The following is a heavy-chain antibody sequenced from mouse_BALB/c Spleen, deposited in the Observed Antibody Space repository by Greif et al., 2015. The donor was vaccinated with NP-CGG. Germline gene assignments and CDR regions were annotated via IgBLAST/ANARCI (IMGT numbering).Heavy chain of an antibody. D-gene: IGHD2-3*01. CDR3: AIYDGYYYYAMDY. CDR1: GYTFTSYW. J-gene: IGHJ4*01. V-gene: IGHV1S81*02. Sequence: VQRVESGAELVKPGASVKLSCKASGYTFTSYWMHWVKQRPGQGLEWIGKINPRNGRTNNNEKFKSKATLTVDKSSSTAYMQLSSLTSEDSAVYYCAIYDGYYYYAMDYWGQGTSVTVSS. CDR2: INPRNGRT.